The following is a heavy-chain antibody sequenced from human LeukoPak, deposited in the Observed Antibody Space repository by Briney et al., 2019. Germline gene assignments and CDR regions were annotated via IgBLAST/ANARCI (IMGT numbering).Heavy chain of an antibody. J-gene: IGHJ4*02. Sequence: GGSLRLSCAASGFAFSNYAMSWVRQAPGKALEWVSSLSGGGDSRYYADSVMGRFTISRDSSKNTLYLQMNSLRAEDTAVYYCAKAVRSMVTGGGYFDSWGQGTLVTVSS. V-gene: IGHV3-23*01. D-gene: IGHD3-10*01. CDR3: AKAVRSMVTGGGYFDS. CDR1: GFAFSNYA. CDR2: LSGGGDSR.